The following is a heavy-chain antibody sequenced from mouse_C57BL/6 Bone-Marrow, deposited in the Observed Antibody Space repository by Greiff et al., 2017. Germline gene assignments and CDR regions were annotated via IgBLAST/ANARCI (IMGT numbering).Heavy chain of an antibody. J-gene: IGHJ4*01. Sequence: QVQLQQPGAELVKPGASVKMSCKASGYTFTSYWITWVKQRPGQGLEWIGDIYPGSGSTNYNEKFKSKATLTVDTSSSTAYMQLSSLTSEDSAVYYCARAEGNYVDYAIDYWGQGTSVTVAS. CDR3: ARAEGNYVDYAIDY. CDR1: GYTFTSYW. V-gene: IGHV1-55*01. CDR2: IYPGSGST. D-gene: IGHD2-1*01.